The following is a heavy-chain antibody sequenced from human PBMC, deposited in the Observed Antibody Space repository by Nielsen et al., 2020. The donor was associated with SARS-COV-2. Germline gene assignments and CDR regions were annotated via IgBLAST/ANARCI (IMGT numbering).Heavy chain of an antibody. CDR1: GFTFSSYG. V-gene: IGHV3-30*18. J-gene: IGHJ6*02. CDR2: ISYDGSNK. CDR3: AKDPTYYDILTGYFGQANYYYYYGMDV. Sequence: GGSLRLSCAASGFTFSSYGMHWVRQAPGKGLEWVAVISYDGSNKYYADSVKGRFTISRDNSKNTLYLQMNSLRAEDTAVYYCAKDPTYYDILTGYFGQANYYYYYGMDVWGQGTTVTVSS. D-gene: IGHD3-9*01.